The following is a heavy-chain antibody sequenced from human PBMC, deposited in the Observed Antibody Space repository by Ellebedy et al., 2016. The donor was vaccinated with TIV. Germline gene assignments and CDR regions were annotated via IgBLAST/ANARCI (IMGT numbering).Heavy chain of an antibody. J-gene: IGHJ4*02. CDR3: AKDPSGPVDY. V-gene: IGHV3-23*01. D-gene: IGHD6-25*01. Sequence: GGSLRLXXAASGFTFSSYAMSLVRQAPGKGLEWVSAISGSGGSTYYADSVKGRFTISRDNSKNTLYLQMNILRAEDTALYYCAKDPSGPVDYWGQGTLVTVSS. CDR2: ISGSGGST. CDR1: GFTFSSYA.